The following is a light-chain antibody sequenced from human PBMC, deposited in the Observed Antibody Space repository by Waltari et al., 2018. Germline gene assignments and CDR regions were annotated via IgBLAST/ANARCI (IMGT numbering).Light chain of an antibody. V-gene: IGLV2-8*01. J-gene: IGLJ1*01. CDR3: SSYAGSNAYV. CDR2: EVS. Sequence: QSALTQPPSASGSPGQSVTSSCTGSSSDVGGYNHLSWYQQHPGKAPKLMIYEVSKRPSGVPDRFSGSKSGNTASLTVSGLQAEDEADYYCSSYAGSNAYVFGTGTKVTVL. CDR1: SSDVGGYNH.